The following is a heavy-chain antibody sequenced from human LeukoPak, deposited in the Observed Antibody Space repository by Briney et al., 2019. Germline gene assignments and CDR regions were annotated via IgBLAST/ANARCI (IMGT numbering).Heavy chain of an antibody. CDR3: AKDMYSGWSYYFGY. V-gene: IGHV3-30*18. CDR1: GFTLSSYG. J-gene: IGHJ4*02. CDR2: ISYDGSNK. D-gene: IGHD6-19*01. Sequence: GRSLRLSCAASGFTLSSYGMHWVRQAPGKGLEWVAVISYDGSNKYYADSVKGRFTISRDNSKNTLYLQMNSLRAEDTAVYYCAKDMYSGWSYYFGYWGQGTLVTVSS.